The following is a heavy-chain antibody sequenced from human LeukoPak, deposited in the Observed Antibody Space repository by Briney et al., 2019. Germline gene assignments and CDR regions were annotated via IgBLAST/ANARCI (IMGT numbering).Heavy chain of an antibody. V-gene: IGHV3-33*06. CDR1: GFTFSHYG. CDR2: VWSDGSNK. CDR3: AKDAQRGFDYSNSLEY. J-gene: IGHJ4*02. Sequence: GGSLRLSCAASGFTFSHYGLHWVRQAPGKGLEWVAVVWSDGSNKYYADSVKGRFTISRDDSKKTLYLQMSSLRGEDTAVYYCAKDAQRGFDYSNSLEYWGQGTLVTVSS. D-gene: IGHD4-11*01.